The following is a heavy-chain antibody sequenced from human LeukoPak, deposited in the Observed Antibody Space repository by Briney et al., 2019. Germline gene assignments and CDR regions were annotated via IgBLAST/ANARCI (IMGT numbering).Heavy chain of an antibody. Sequence: SETLSLTCTVSGGSISSYYWSWIRQPPGKGLEWIGYIYYSGSTNYNPSLKSRVTISVDTSKNQFSPKLSSVTAADTAVYYCARAGYGSGPFDIWGQGTMVTVSS. CDR2: IYYSGST. D-gene: IGHD3-10*01. J-gene: IGHJ3*02. V-gene: IGHV4-59*12. CDR1: GGSISSYY. CDR3: ARAGYGSGPFDI.